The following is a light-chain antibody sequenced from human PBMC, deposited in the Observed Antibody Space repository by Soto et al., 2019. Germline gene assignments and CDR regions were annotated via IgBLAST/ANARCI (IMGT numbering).Light chain of an antibody. Sequence: SYELTQPPSVSVSPGQTASITCSGDKLGDKYAWWYQQKPGQSPVLVISQDSKRPSGIPERFSGSNSGNTATLTISGTQAMDEADYYCQAWDSSTYVFGTGTKVTVL. CDR3: QAWDSSTYV. J-gene: IGLJ1*01. CDR1: KLGDKY. V-gene: IGLV3-1*01. CDR2: QDS.